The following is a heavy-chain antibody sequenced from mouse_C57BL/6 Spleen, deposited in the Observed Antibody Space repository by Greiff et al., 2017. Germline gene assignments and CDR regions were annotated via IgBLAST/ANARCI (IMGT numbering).Heavy chain of an antibody. V-gene: IGHV1-69*01. Sequence: VKLQQPGAELVMPGASVKLSCKASGYTFTSYWMHWVKQRPGQGLEWIGEIDPSDSYTNYNQKFKGKSTLTVDKSSSTAYMQLSSLTSEDSAVYYCARRDYGSSYLDYWGQGTTLTVSS. CDR2: IDPSDSYT. CDR1: GYTFTSYW. D-gene: IGHD1-1*01. CDR3: ARRDYGSSYLDY. J-gene: IGHJ2*01.